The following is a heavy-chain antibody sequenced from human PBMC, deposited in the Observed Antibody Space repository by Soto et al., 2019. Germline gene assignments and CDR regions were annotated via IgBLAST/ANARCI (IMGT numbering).Heavy chain of an antibody. V-gene: IGHV3-7*01. CDR1: GFTFSSYW. J-gene: IGHJ3*02. CDR3: AREGGGKGIYAFDI. CDR2: MKQDGSEK. Sequence: EVQLVESGGGLVQPGGSLRVSCAASGFTFSSYWMSWVRQAPGKGLEWVANMKQDGSEKYYADAVKGRITISRDNAKNSLYLQMNSLRVEDTAVYYCAREGGGKGIYAFDIWGQGTMVTVSS. D-gene: IGHD3-16*01.